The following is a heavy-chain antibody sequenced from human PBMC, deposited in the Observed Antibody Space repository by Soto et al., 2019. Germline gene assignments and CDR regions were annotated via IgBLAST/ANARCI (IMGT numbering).Heavy chain of an antibody. Sequence: PSETLSLTCTVSGGSISNHYWSWIRQPPGKGLEWIGYIYYNGNTNYNPSLKSRVTMSVDTSKNQNSLKLSSVTAADPAVYYCARANWYSEYWRKGNMVTVSS. CDR3: ARANWYSEY. V-gene: IGHV4-59*11. D-gene: IGHD7-27*01. J-gene: IGHJ4*02. CDR1: GGSISNHY. CDR2: IYYNGNT.